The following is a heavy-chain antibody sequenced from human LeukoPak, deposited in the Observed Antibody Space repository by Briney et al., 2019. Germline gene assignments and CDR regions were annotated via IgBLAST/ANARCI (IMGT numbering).Heavy chain of an antibody. CDR3: AVMTTVTIFDY. V-gene: IGHV4-39*01. J-gene: IGHJ4*02. D-gene: IGHD4-17*01. CDR2: IYYSGST. CDR1: GGSISSSSYY. Sequence: PSETLSLTCTVSGGSISSSSYYWGWIRQPPGKGLEWIGSIYYSGSTYYNPSLESRVTISVDTSKNQFSLKLSSVTAADTAVYYCAVMTTVTIFDYWGQGTLVTVSS.